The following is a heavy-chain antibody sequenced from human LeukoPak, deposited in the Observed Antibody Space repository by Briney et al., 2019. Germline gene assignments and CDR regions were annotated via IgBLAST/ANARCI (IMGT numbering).Heavy chain of an antibody. V-gene: IGHV3-30*19. CDR1: GFTFSSYA. Sequence: GRSLRLSCAASGFTFSSYAMHWVRQAPGKGLEWVAVISYDGSNKYYADSVKGRFTISRDNSKNTLYLQMNSLRAEDTAVYYCARSYYGSGSSYYFDYWGQGTLVTVSS. J-gene: IGHJ4*02. CDR2: ISYDGSNK. D-gene: IGHD3-10*01. CDR3: ARSYYGSGSSYYFDY.